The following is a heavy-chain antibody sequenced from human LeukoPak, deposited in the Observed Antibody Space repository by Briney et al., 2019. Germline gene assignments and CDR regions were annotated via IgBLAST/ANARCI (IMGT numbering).Heavy chain of an antibody. CDR1: GFTFSSHW. Sequence: GGSLRLSCAASGFTFSSHWMHWVRQAPEKGLVWVSIINTDGSTTRYADSVEGRFTISRDNARNTLYLEMNSPRVEDTAVYFCARDTSRTMDVWGQGTTVTV. V-gene: IGHV3-74*01. CDR2: INTDGSTT. CDR3: ARDTSRTMDV. J-gene: IGHJ6*02.